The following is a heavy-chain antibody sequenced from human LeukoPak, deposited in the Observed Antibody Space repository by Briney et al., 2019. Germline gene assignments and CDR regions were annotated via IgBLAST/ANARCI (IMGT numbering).Heavy chain of an antibody. Sequence: GGSLRLSCAASGFTFDDYAMHWVRQAPGKGLEWVSGISWNSGSIGYADSVKGRFTISRDNAKNSLYLQMNSLRAEDTALYYCAKTRLRRPYSSGGHYFDYWGQGTLVTVSS. CDR3: AKTRLRRPYSSGGHYFDY. D-gene: IGHD6-19*01. V-gene: IGHV3-9*01. CDR1: GFTFDDYA. CDR2: ISWNSGSI. J-gene: IGHJ4*02.